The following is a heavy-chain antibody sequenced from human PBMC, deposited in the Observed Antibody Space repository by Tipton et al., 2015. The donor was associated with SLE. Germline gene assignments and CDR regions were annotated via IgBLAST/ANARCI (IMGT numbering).Heavy chain of an antibody. CDR3: ATRGYYEY. J-gene: IGHJ4*02. D-gene: IGHD5-12*01. V-gene: IGHV4-31*03. Sequence: LRLSCTVSGGSISSGGYYWSWLRHHPGKGLEWIGSTHHSGTTHYNPSLKSRFIISVDTSKNRFSLEVSSVTAADTALYYCATRGYYEYWGQGALVTVSS. CDR2: THHSGTT. CDR1: GGSISSGGYY.